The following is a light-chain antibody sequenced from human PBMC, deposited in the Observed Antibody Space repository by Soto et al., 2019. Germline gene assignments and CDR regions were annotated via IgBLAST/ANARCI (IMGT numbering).Light chain of an antibody. CDR3: SSYTTSATLV. V-gene: IGLV2-14*01. J-gene: IGLJ3*02. CDR2: EVT. CDR1: SVDVGAYNY. Sequence: QSALTQPASVSESPGQSITISCTGTSVDVGAYNYVSWYQHHPGKAPKLIIYEVTNRPSGVSNRFSGSKSGDTASLTIAGLQAEDEADYYCSSYTTSATLVFGGGTKLTVL.